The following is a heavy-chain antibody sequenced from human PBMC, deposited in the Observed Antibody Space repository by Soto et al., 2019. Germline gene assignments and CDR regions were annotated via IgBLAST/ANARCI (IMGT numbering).Heavy chain of an antibody. CDR2: ISGSGGST. CDR1: GFTFSSYA. Sequence: EVQLLESGGGLVQPGGSLRLSCAASGFTFSSYAMSWVRQAPGKGLEWVSAISGSGGSTYYADSVKGRFTISRDNSKNTLYLQMNSLRAADTAVYYCAKQWGREMATTNDYWGQGTLVTVSS. V-gene: IGHV3-23*01. CDR3: AKQWGREMATTNDY. D-gene: IGHD3-16*01. J-gene: IGHJ4*02.